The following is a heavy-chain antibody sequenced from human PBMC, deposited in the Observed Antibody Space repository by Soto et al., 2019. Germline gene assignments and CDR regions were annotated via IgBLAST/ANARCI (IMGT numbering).Heavy chain of an antibody. CDR1: GGSISYYN. V-gene: IGHV4-59*01. Sequence: SKTLSRTCIDSGGSISYYNWGWIRQPPGKGLEWIGSIYYSGNTHYNPSLKSRVTISVDTSMNQFSLNLDSVTAVDSAVYYCVRGGYVHAFDYWGQGALVIVSS. D-gene: IGHD5-12*01. CDR3: VRGGYVHAFDY. CDR2: IYYSGNT. J-gene: IGHJ4*02.